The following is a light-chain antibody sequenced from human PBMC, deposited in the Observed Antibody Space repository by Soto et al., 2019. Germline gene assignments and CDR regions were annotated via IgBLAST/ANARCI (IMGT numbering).Light chain of an antibody. CDR1: QGVSSGY. Sequence: EIGLTHSPGTLSLSPGDRATLSCRASQGVSSGYLAWYQQNPGQAPRLLIHGASSRATGIPDRFSGSGSGTDFTLTISRLEPEDFAVFYCQQYGSSITFGQGTRLEVK. CDR3: QQYGSSIT. V-gene: IGKV3-20*01. J-gene: IGKJ5*01. CDR2: GAS.